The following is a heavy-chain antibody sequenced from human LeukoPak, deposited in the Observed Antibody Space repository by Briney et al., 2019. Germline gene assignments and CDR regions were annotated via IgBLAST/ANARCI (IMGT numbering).Heavy chain of an antibody. CDR2: INPNSGGT. CDR1: GYTFTGYY. CDR3: ARPSTVTTRGDAFDI. D-gene: IGHD4-17*01. J-gene: IGHJ3*02. Sequence: ASVKVSCKASGYTFTGYYMHWVRQAPGQGLEWMGWINPNSGGTNYAQKFQGRVTMTRDTSISTAYMELSRLRSDDTAVYYCARPSTVTTRGDAFDIWGQGTMVTVSS. V-gene: IGHV1-2*02.